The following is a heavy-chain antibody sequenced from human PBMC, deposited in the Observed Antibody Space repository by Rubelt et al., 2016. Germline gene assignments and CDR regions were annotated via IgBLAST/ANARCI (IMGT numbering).Heavy chain of an antibody. CDR2: INSSSSTI. CDR3: ARIRSDSSGWPRFDY. CDR1: GFTFSSYD. Sequence: EVQLVESGGGLVQPGGSQRLSCAASGFTFSSYDMHWVRQATGKGLEWVSYINSSSSTIYYADSVKGRFTISRDNAKNSLYLQMNSLRAEDTAVYYCARIRSDSSGWPRFDYWGQGTLVTVSS. J-gene: IGHJ4*02. V-gene: IGHV3-48*04. D-gene: IGHD6-19*01.